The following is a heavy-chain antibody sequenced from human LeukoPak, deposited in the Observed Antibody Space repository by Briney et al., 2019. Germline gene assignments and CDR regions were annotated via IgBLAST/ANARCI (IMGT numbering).Heavy chain of an antibody. CDR1: GFTFSNYW. CDR2: ISGSGGTT. CDR3: AKDRGCSSTSCARYFDY. D-gene: IGHD2-2*01. V-gene: IGHV3-23*01. J-gene: IGHJ4*02. Sequence: GGSLRLSCAASGFTFSNYWMHWVRQAPGKGLEWVSVISGSGGTTYYADSAKGRFTISRDNSKNTLYLQMNSLRAEDTAEYYCAKDRGCSSTSCARYFDYWGQGTLVTVSS.